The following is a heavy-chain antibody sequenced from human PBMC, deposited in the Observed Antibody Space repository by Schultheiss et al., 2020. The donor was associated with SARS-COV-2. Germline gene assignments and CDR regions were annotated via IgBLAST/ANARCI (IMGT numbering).Heavy chain of an antibody. J-gene: IGHJ4*02. V-gene: IGHV4-61*05. Sequence: SETLSLTCTVSGGSISSSSYYWGWIRQPPGKGLELIGYVYYNGNTNYNPSLKSRVTISLDTSKTQFFLKLSSVTAADTAVYYCAKAEGGDCYCPHYWGQGTLVTVSS. D-gene: IGHD2-21*02. CDR3: AKAEGGDCYCPHY. CDR1: GGSISSSSYY. CDR2: VYYNGNT.